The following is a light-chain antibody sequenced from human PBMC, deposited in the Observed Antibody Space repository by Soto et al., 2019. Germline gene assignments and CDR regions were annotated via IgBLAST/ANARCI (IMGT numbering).Light chain of an antibody. Sequence: PGERATLSCRASQSISSYLAWYQQKPGQAPRLLIYDASNRATGIPARFSGSGSGTDFTLTISSLEPEDFAVYYCQQRNSWPLTFGGGTKVDIK. V-gene: IGKV3-11*01. CDR3: QQRNSWPLT. J-gene: IGKJ4*01. CDR2: DAS. CDR1: QSISSY.